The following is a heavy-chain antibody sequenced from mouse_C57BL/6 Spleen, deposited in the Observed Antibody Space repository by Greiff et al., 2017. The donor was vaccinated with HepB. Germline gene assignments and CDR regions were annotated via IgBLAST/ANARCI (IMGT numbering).Heavy chain of an antibody. V-gene: IGHV3-6*01. J-gene: IGHJ3*01. CDR3: AGGYYFAWFAY. Sequence: EVKLVESGPGLVKPSQSLSLTCSVTGYSITSGYYWNWIRQFPGNKLEWMGYISYDGSNNYNPSLKNRISITRDTSKNQFFLKLNSVTTEDTATYYCAGGYYFAWFAYWGQGTLVTVSA. CDR1: GYSITSGYY. D-gene: IGHD2-3*01. CDR2: ISYDGSN.